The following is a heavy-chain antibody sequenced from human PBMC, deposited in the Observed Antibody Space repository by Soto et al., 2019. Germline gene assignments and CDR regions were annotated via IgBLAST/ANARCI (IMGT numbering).Heavy chain of an antibody. CDR3: ATSRDGYNFDY. CDR2: IIPIFGTA. V-gene: IGHV1-69*13. D-gene: IGHD5-12*01. CDR1: GGTFSSYA. J-gene: IGHJ4*02. Sequence: GASVKVSCKASGGTFSSYAISWVRQAPGQGLEWMGGIIPIFGTANYAQKFQGRVTITADESTSTAYMELSSLRSEDTAVYYCATSRDGYNFDYWGQGTLVTVSS.